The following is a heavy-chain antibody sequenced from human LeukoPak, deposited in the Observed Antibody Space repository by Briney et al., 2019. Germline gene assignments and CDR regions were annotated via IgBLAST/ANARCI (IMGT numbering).Heavy chain of an antibody. CDR3: TRGRDTTGYFVY. Sequence: ASVEVSCKASGYTFTNYTINWVRLAPGQWLEWMGWIDTNTGNPTYAQGSAGRFVFSLDTSVTTTYLQISSLKAEDTAVYFCTRGRDTTGYFVYWGQGTLVTVSS. D-gene: IGHD3-22*01. V-gene: IGHV7-4-1*02. CDR1: GYTFTNYT. CDR2: IDTNTGNP. J-gene: IGHJ4*02.